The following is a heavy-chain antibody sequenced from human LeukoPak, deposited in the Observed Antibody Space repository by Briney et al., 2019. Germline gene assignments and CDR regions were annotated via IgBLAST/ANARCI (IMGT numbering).Heavy chain of an antibody. D-gene: IGHD3-9*01. CDR2: ISDSGST. CDR3: AKPVAAPTYYDILTGYFNDAFDI. J-gene: IGHJ3*02. Sequence: TGGSLRLSCAASGFTFSNAWMSWVRQAPGKGLEWVSTISDSGSTYYADSVKGRFTISRDNSKNTLYLQMNSLRAEDTAVYYCAKPVAAPTYYDILTGYFNDAFDIWGQGTMVTVSS. V-gene: IGHV3-23*01. CDR1: GFTFSNAW.